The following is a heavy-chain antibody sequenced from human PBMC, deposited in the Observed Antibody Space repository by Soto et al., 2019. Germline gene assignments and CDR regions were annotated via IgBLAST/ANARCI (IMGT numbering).Heavy chain of an antibody. J-gene: IGHJ4*02. V-gene: IGHV3-15*07. CDR1: GFPFSNAW. CDR2: IKSKTDGGTT. D-gene: IGHD2-21*02. CDR3: TTDSLYCGGDCYSSFNY. Sequence: EVQLVESGGGLVKPGGSLRLSCAASGFPFSNAWMNWVRQAPGKGLEGVGRIKSKTDGGTTDYAAPVKGRFTISRDDSKNTLYLQMNSLKTEDTAVYYCTTDSLYCGGDCYSSFNYWGQGTLVTVSS.